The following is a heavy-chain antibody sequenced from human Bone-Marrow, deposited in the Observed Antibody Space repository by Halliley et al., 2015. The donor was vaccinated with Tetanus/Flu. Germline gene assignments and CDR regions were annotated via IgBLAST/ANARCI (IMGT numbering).Heavy chain of an antibody. Sequence: TLSLTCAVSGGSISNHYWGWIRQPPRKGLEWIGNVFYTGTTTYSPSLKSRVTISVDTSTNQFSLKLTSVTAADTAVYYCAKYLNCTISSCFSDWFDPWGQGILVTVSS. CDR1: GGSISNHY. D-gene: IGHD2-8*01. V-gene: IGHV4-59*08. CDR2: VFYTGTT. CDR3: AKYLNCTISSCFSDWFDP. J-gene: IGHJ5*02.